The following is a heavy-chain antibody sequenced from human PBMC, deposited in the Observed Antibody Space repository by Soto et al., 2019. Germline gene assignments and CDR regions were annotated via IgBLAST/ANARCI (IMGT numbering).Heavy chain of an antibody. J-gene: IGHJ5*02. V-gene: IGHV4-34*01. CDR2: INRSGST. CDR3: AREKPLTRVVRFSNWLDT. D-gene: IGHD3-3*01. Sequence: PSETLSLTCAVYGGSFSGYYWSWIRQPPGKGLEWIGEINRSGSTNYNPSLKSRVTISVDTSKNQFSLKLSSVTAADTAVYCCAREKPLTRVVRFSNWLDTWGQGTLVTVSS. CDR1: GGSFSGYY.